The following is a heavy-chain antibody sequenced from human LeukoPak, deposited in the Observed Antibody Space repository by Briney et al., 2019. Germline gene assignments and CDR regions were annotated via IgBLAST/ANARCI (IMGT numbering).Heavy chain of an antibody. Sequence: ASVKVSCKASGYTFTSYDINWVRQATGQGLEWMGWMNPNSGNTGYAQKFQGRVTITRNTSTSTAYMELSSLRSEDTAVYYCARGKLRRAAAGTAWFDPWGQGTLVTVSS. V-gene: IGHV1-8*03. D-gene: IGHD6-13*01. CDR3: ARGKLRRAAAGTAWFDP. CDR2: MNPNSGNT. J-gene: IGHJ5*02. CDR1: GYTFTSYD.